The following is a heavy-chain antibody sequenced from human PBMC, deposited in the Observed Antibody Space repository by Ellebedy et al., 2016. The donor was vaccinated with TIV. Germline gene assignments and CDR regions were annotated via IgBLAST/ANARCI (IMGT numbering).Heavy chain of an antibody. CDR1: GFSLSPYT. V-gene: IGHV3-21*01. Sequence: GGSLRLSCAASGFSLSPYTMNWVRQAPGRGLEWVASISSLSTYIHYKDSVKGRFTISRDNAKNSLHLQMNSLRAGDTAVYYCARGGDPGYFYGMDVWGQGTTVIVSS. J-gene: IGHJ6*02. D-gene: IGHD4-17*01. CDR3: ARGGDPGYFYGMDV. CDR2: ISSLSTYI.